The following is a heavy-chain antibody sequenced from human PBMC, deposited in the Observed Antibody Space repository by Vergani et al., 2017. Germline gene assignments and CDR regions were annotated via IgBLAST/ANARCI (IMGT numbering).Heavy chain of an antibody. CDR1: EYSFGNYW. D-gene: IGHD1-1*01. V-gene: IGHV5-51*01. CDR2: IYPADSDT. Sequence: EVELVQSGPEMRKPGESLKIPCKGSEYSFGNYWIGWVRQMPGKGLEWMGVIYPADSDTRYSPSFQGQVTISADKSISTAFLQWDSLKASDTPLYYCARHTTYTDSWGQGTLVTVSS. CDR3: ARHTTYTDS. J-gene: IGHJ4*02.